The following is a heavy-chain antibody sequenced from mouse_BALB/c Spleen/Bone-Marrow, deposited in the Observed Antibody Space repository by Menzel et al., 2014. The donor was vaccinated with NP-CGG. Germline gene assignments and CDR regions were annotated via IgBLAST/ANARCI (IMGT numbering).Heavy chain of an antibody. CDR3: SRHVGNPYAMDY. V-gene: IGHV5-12-2*01. D-gene: IGHD3-1*01. J-gene: IGHJ4*01. Sequence: EVQLQESGGGLVQPGGSLKLSCAASGFTFSSNTMSWVRQTPEKRLEWVAYISNGGGSTSYPDTVKGRFTISRDNAKNTLYLQMSSLKSEDTAMYYCSRHVGNPYAMDYWGQGTSVTVSS. CDR2: ISNGGGST. CDR1: GFTFSSNT.